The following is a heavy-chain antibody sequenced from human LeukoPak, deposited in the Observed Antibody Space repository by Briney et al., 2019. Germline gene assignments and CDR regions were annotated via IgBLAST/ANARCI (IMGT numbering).Heavy chain of an antibody. CDR3: AKVPTVTGRGYFDY. CDR2: ISGSGGST. V-gene: IGHV3-23*01. J-gene: IGHJ4*02. Sequence: AGGSQRLSCAASGFTFSSYAMSWVRHAPGEGRECVSAISGSGGSTYYADSVKGRFTISRDNSKNTLYLQMNSLRVEDTAVYYCAKVPTVTGRGYFDYWGQGTLVTVSS. D-gene: IGHD4-11*01. CDR1: GFTFSSYA.